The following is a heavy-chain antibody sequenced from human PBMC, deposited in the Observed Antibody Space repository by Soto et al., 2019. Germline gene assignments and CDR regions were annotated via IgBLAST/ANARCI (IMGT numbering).Heavy chain of an antibody. V-gene: IGHV4-59*01. J-gene: IGHJ4*02. CDR1: GGSISSYY. D-gene: IGHD3-3*01. Sequence: SETLSLTCTVSGGSISSYYWSWIRQPPGKGLEWIGYIYYSGSTNYNPSLKSRVTISVDTSKNQFSLKLSSVTAADTAVYYCARGHYDFWSGYNDYWGQGTLVTVSS. CDR2: IYYSGST. CDR3: ARGHYDFWSGYNDY.